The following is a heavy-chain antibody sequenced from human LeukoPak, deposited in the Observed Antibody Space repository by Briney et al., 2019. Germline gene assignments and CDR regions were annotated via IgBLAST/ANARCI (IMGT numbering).Heavy chain of an antibody. D-gene: IGHD3-3*01. J-gene: IGHJ4*02. V-gene: IGHV4-59*01. CDR2: VYDTGST. CDR1: GDSITNYY. Sequence: KPSETLSLTCTVSGDSITNYYWSWIRQPPGKSLQWIGYVYDTGSTNYNPSLKSRVSISIDKSKNQFSLKLTSVTAADTAVYYCARATYYDFWSGWRDWGQGTLVTVSS. CDR3: ARATYYDFWSGWRD.